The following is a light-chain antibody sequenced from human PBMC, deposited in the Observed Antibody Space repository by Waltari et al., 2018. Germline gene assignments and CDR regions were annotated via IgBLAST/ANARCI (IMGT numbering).Light chain of an antibody. CDR2: SAS. J-gene: IGKJ1*01. CDR1: QGINNH. Sequence: DIQMTQSPSSLSASVGDRVTITCRASQGINNHLAWYQQKPGKVPTLLIYSASTLQSGVLSRFSGSGSGTDFTLTISSLHPEDVATYYCQKYNSAPRTFGPGTKVEIK. CDR3: QKYNSAPRT. V-gene: IGKV1-27*01.